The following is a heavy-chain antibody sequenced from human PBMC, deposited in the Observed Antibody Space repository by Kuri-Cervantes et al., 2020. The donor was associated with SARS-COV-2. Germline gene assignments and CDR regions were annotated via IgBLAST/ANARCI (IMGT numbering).Heavy chain of an antibody. D-gene: IGHD3-22*01. CDR2: ISSSSSYI. J-gene: IGHJ3*02. Sequence: GESLKISCAASAFTFSSYNMNWVRQAPGKGLEWVSSISSSSSYIFYADSVKGRFTISRDNAKNSLYLQMNSLRAEDTAVYYCARGRTFYYDRDAFDIWGQGTMVTVSS. V-gene: IGHV3-21*01. CDR1: AFTFSSYN. CDR3: ARGRTFYYDRDAFDI.